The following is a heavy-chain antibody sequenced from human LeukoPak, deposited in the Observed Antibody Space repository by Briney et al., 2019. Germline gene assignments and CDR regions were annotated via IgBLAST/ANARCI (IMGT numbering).Heavy chain of an antibody. CDR1: GYTFTSYY. CDR3: AIRFLEWLLPDY. Sequence: ASVKVSCKASGYTFTSYYMHWVRQAHGQGLEWMGIINPSGGSTSYAQKFQGRVTMTRDTSTSTVYMELSSLRSEDTAVYYCAIRFLEWLLPDYWGQGTLVTVSS. D-gene: IGHD3-3*01. J-gene: IGHJ4*02. V-gene: IGHV1-46*01. CDR2: INPSGGST.